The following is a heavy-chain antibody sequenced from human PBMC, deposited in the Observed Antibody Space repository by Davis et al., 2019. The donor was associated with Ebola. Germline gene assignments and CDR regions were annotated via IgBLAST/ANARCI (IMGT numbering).Heavy chain of an antibody. D-gene: IGHD4-17*01. Sequence: PGGSLRLSCAASGFAFSSYGMHWVRQAPGKGLEWVAVISYDGSNKYYADSVKGRFTISRDNSKNTLYLQMNSLRAEDTAVYYCARRKRDYGAPLGVWGQGTTVTVSS. V-gene: IGHV3-30*03. J-gene: IGHJ6*02. CDR1: GFAFSSYG. CDR3: ARRKRDYGAPLGV. CDR2: ISYDGSNK.